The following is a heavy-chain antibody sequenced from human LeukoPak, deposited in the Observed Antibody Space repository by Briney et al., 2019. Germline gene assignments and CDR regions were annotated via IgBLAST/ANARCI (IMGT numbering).Heavy chain of an antibody. D-gene: IGHD2-21*02. J-gene: IGHJ4*02. V-gene: IGHV3-7*01. CDR2: INQDGSKK. CDR3: AKWGPYCVGDYCPALDS. CDR1: GVTLSSYW. Sequence: GGSLRLSSAASGVTLSSYWMSWVRQAPGKGLEWVANINQDGSKKRYADSMKGRFTISRDNAKESLYLQLNSLRAEDTAVYYCAKWGPYCVGDYCPALDSWGPGTLVTVSS.